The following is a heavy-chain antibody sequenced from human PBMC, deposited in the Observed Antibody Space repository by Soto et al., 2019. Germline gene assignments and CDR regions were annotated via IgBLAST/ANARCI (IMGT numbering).Heavy chain of an antibody. Sequence: EVQLLESGGGLVQPGGSLGLPCAASGFSFRNYALSWVRQAPGKGLDWISTLTGISSNTYYADSVKGRFAISRDNSRNTLYLQMHSLTAEDTAVYYCANGRATYGLLTHDYWGQGTLVTVSS. CDR1: GFSFRNYA. CDR2: LTGISSNT. J-gene: IGHJ4*02. CDR3: ANGRATYGLLTHDY. V-gene: IGHV3-23*01. D-gene: IGHD3-9*01.